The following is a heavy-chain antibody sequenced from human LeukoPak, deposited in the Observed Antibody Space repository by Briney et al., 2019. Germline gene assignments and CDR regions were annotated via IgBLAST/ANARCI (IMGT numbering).Heavy chain of an antibody. CDR2: IYYSGST. Sequence: SQTLSFTCTVSGGSISSSSYYWGWIRPPPGRGLEWIGSIYYSGSTYYNPSLKSRVTISVDTSKNQFSLKLSSVTAADTAVYYCARLSAGMGYWGQGTLVTVSS. J-gene: IGHJ4*02. V-gene: IGHV4-39*01. D-gene: IGHD6-19*01. CDR3: ARLSAGMGY. CDR1: GGSISSSSYY.